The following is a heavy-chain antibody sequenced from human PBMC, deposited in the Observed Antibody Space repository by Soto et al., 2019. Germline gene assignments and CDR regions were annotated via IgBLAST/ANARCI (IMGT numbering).Heavy chain of an antibody. Sequence: SETLSLTCAVSSGSISSSDWCRCVHKTPGNGLEWIGEIYYSGSTNYNPSLKSRVTISVDTSKNQFSLKLSSVTAADTAVYYCATQSYYCGGDCYSTGYWYFHLWGRGTLVTVSS. CDR3: ATQSYYCGGDCYSTGYWYFHL. D-gene: IGHD2-21*02. CDR2: IYYSGST. J-gene: IGHJ2*01. V-gene: IGHV4-4*02. CDR1: SGSISSSDW.